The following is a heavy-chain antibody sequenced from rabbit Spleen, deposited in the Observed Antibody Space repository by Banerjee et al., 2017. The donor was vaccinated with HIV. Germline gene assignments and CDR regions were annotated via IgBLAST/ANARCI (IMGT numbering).Heavy chain of an antibody. CDR2: IDPIFGIT. D-gene: IGHD4-1*01. CDR3: ARVSETSGWGEDL. CDR1: RFTLSSYY. V-gene: IGHV1S7*01. Sequence: QLVESRGGLVKPGGSLKLSCTVSRFTLSSYYMNWVRQAPGKGLEWIGYIDPIFGITYYANWVNGRFSISRENAQTTVTLQMTSLTVADTATYFCARVSETSGWGEDLWGPGTLVTVS. J-gene: IGHJ4*01.